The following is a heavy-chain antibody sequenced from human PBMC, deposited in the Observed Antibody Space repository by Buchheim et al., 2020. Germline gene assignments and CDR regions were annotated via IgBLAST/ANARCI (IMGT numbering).Heavy chain of an antibody. CDR1: GFTFDDYT. Sequence: EVHLLESGGGIIQPGGSLKLSCAASGFTFDDYTMSWVRQAPGKGLEWVSSITFGGTVKYYADSVKGRFTVSRDNSKNMLYLQMNSLTVEDTALYYCAKDRGSSGWSFDFWGRGAL. CDR3: AKDRGSSGWSFDF. CDR2: ITFGGTVK. D-gene: IGHD6-19*01. V-gene: IGHV3-23*01. J-gene: IGHJ4*02.